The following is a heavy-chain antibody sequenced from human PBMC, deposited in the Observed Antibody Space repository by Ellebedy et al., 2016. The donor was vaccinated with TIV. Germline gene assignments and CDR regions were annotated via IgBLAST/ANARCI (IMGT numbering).Heavy chain of an antibody. D-gene: IGHD1-26*01. V-gene: IGHV3-30*04. Sequence: PGGSLRLSCAAFGFTFSTYDMHWVRQAPGKGLEWVAMISYDGRKQFYSDAVKGRFTISRDNSESTLSLQMNSLRPEDTAMYYCASPPVRVGSKGEKWFDPWGQGTLVTVSS. CDR2: ISYDGRKQ. CDR3: ASPPVRVGSKGEKWFDP. J-gene: IGHJ5*02. CDR1: GFTFSTYD.